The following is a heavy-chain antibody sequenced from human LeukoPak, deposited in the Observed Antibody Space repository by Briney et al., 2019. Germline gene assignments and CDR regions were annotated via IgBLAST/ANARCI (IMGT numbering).Heavy chain of an antibody. D-gene: IGHD3-22*01. Sequence: EGSLRLSCAASGFTFSSYSMNWVRQAPGKGLEWVSSISSSSSYIYYADSVKGRFTISRDNAKNSLYLQMNSLRAEDTAVYYCARGAGITMIVAYYYGMDVWGQGTTVTVSS. CDR1: GFTFSSYS. J-gene: IGHJ6*02. CDR3: ARGAGITMIVAYYYGMDV. CDR2: ISSSSSYI. V-gene: IGHV3-21*01.